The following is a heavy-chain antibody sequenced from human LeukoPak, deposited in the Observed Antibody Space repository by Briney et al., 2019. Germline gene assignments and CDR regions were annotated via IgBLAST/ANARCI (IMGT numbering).Heavy chain of an antibody. V-gene: IGHV4-59*01. D-gene: IGHD1-1*01. Sequence: SETLSLTCTVSGGSISSYYWSWIRQPPGKGLEWIGYIYYSGSTNYNPSLKSRVTISVDTSKNQFSLKLSSVTAADTAVYYCARGQGRTGKRGFAFDIWGQGTMVTVSS. CDR2: IYYSGST. CDR3: ARGQGRTGKRGFAFDI. J-gene: IGHJ3*02. CDR1: GGSISSYY.